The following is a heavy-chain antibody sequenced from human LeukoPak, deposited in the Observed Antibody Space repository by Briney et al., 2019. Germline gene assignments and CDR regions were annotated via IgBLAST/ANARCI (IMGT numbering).Heavy chain of an antibody. V-gene: IGHV4-34*01. CDR1: GGSFSGYY. D-gene: IGHD2-2*02. CDR3: ARDPTAYCSSTSCYRFGGYFDL. Sequence: PSETLSLTCAVYGGSFSGYYWSWIRQPPGKGLEWIGEINHSRSTNYNPSLKSRVTISVDTSKNQFSLNLSSVTAADTAVYYCARDPTAYCSSTSCYRFGGYFDLWGRGTLVTVSS. CDR2: INHSRST. J-gene: IGHJ2*01.